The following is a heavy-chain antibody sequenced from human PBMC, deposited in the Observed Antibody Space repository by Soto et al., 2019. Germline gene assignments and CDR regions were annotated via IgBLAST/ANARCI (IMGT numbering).Heavy chain of an antibody. CDR2: IIPIFGTA. D-gene: IGHD3-22*01. V-gene: IGHV1-69*01. Sequence: QVQLVQSGAEVKKPGSSVKVSCKASGGTFSSYAISWVRQAPGQGLEWMGGIIPIFGTANYAQKFQGRVTITTDESTSTAYMELSSLRSEDTAVYYCAGGGYDSSVNRYYGMDVWGQGTTVTVSS. CDR3: AGGGYDSSVNRYYGMDV. J-gene: IGHJ6*02. CDR1: GGTFSSYA.